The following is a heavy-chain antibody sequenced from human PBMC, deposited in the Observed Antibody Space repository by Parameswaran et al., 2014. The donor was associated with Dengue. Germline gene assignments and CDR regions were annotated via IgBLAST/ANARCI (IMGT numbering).Heavy chain of an antibody. CDR2: TYYRSKWYN. Sequence: KWIRQSPSRGLEWLGRTYYRSKWYNDYAVSVKSRITINPDTSRNQFSLQLNSVTPEDTAVYYCTRDFTPGPGYSSGWLDYWGQGTLVTVSS. J-gene: IGHJ4*02. V-gene: IGHV6-1*01. CDR3: TRDFTPGPGYSSGWLDY. D-gene: IGHD6-19*01.